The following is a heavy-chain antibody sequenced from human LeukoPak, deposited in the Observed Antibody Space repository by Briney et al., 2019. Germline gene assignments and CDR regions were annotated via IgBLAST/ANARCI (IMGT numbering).Heavy chain of an antibody. J-gene: IGHJ4*02. V-gene: IGHV3-48*01. Sequence: PGGSLRLSCAASGFTFSSYNMNWVRQAPGKGLEWVSYISSSSSTIYYADSVKGRFAISRDNAKNSLYLQMNSLRAEDTAVYYCARAAYSSSWDSPFDYWGPGTLVTVSS. CDR1: GFTFSSYN. D-gene: IGHD6-13*01. CDR3: ARAAYSSSWDSPFDY. CDR2: ISSSSSTI.